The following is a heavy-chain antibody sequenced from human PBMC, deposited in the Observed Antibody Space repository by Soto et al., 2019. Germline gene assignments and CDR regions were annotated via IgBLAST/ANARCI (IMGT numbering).Heavy chain of an antibody. CDR3: ARTLRGAEYLQF. J-gene: IGHJ1*01. D-gene: IGHD3-10*01. CDR1: GYTFTDYY. Sequence: QVQLVQSGAEVKKPGASVTVSCKASGYTFTDYYIFWVRQAPGQGLEWMGRINSNTGDTKYAQKFQGWVTMTRDMSVNTAYMELRSLKSNDTAVYYCARTLRGAEYLQFWGQGTLVTVSS. CDR2: INSNTGDT. V-gene: IGHV1-2*04.